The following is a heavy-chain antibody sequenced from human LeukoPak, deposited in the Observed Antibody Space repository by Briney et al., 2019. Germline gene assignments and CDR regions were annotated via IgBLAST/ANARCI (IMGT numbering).Heavy chain of an antibody. J-gene: IGHJ6*02. CDR3: ASLVVAPMDV. CDR2: ISSSSSTI. V-gene: IGHV3-48*01. CDR1: GFTFSSYS. D-gene: IGHD3-22*01. Sequence: GGSLRLSCAASGFTFSSYSMNCVRQAPGRGVVWVSYISSSSSTIYYADSVKGRFTISRDNAKHSLYLQMTSLRAEDTAVYYCASLVVAPMDVWGQGNTVTVSS.